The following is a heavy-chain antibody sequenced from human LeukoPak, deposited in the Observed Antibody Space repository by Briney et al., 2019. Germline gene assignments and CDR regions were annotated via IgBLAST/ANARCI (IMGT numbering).Heavy chain of an antibody. CDR1: GFTLTNYW. Sequence: PGGSLRLSCAASGFTLTNYWMAWVRQAPGRGLEWVANIKQDGSEKYYVDSVKGRFTISRDNAKNSPYLQMNSLRVEDTAVYYCARDLVVVSAGDWFDPWGQGTLVTVSA. J-gene: IGHJ5*02. V-gene: IGHV3-7*01. D-gene: IGHD2-2*01. CDR3: ARDLVVVSAGDWFDP. CDR2: IKQDGSEK.